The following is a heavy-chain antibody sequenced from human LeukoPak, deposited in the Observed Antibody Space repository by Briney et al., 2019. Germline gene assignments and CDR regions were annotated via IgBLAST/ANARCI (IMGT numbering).Heavy chain of an antibody. CDR2: IYYSGST. CDR3: ARPYSALARSAFDI. Sequence: TSETLSLTCTVSGGSLSSSSYYWGWIRQPPGKGLEWIGSIYYSGSTYYNPSLKSRVIISVDTSKNQFSLKLSSVTAADTAVYYCARPYSALARSAFDIWGQGTMVTVSS. D-gene: IGHD2-15*01. CDR1: GGSLSSSSYY. V-gene: IGHV4-39*01. J-gene: IGHJ3*02.